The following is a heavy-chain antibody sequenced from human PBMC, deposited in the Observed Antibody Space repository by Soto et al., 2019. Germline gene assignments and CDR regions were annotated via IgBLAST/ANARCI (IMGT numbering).Heavy chain of an antibody. J-gene: IGHJ4*02. CDR3: ARGGSGSRRAFDY. D-gene: IGHD1-26*01. Sequence: ASLKVSFKASGYTVTGYYMHCVRQAPGQCLERMGWINPNSGGTNYAQKFQGRVTMTRDTSISTAYMELSRLRSDDTAVYYCARGGSGSRRAFDYWGQGTVVTVSS. CDR2: INPNSGGT. V-gene: IGHV1-2*02. CDR1: GYTVTGYY.